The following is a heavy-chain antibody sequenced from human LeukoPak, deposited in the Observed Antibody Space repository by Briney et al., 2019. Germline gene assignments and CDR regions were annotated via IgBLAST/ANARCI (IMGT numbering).Heavy chain of an antibody. Sequence: GGSLRLSCAASGFTFSSYAMSWVRQAPGKGLEWVSAISGSGGSTYYADSVKGRFTISRDNSKNTLYLQMNSLRAEDTAVYYCAKAPFHGGSGRYSQTFDPWGQGTLVTVSS. D-gene: IGHD6-19*01. CDR1: GFTFSSYA. CDR2: ISGSGGST. CDR3: AKAPFHGGSGRYSQTFDP. J-gene: IGHJ5*02. V-gene: IGHV3-23*01.